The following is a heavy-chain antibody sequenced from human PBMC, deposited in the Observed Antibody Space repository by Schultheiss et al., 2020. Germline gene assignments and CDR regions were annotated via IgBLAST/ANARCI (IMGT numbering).Heavy chain of an antibody. CDR1: GFTFSSYW. D-gene: IGHD3-10*01. CDR3: ARGLGVRGVISWFDP. J-gene: IGHJ5*02. Sequence: GGSLRLSCAASGFTFSSYWMSWVRQAPGKGLEWVANIKQDGSEKYYVDSVKGRFTISRDNAKNSLYLQMNSLRAEDTAVYYCARGLGVRGVISWFDPWGQGTLVTVSS. V-gene: IGHV3-7*01. CDR2: IKQDGSEK.